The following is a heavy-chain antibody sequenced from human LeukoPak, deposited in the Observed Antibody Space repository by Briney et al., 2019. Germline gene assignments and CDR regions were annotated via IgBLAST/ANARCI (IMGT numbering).Heavy chain of an antibody. Sequence: ASVKVSCKASGFTFTNSAMQWVRQARGQRLEWIGWIVVGSGNTNYAQKFQERVTITRDMSTSTAYMELSSLRSEDTAVYYCAAAVVTPGGMDVWGQGTTVTVSS. D-gene: IGHD4-23*01. CDR2: IVVGSGNT. CDR1: GFTFTNSA. CDR3: AAAVVTPGGMDV. J-gene: IGHJ6*02. V-gene: IGHV1-58*02.